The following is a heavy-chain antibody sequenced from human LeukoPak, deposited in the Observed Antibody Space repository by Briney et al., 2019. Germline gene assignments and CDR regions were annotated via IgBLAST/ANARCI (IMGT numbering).Heavy chain of an antibody. V-gene: IGHV1-18*01. CDR3: ARVSGYSSGGGWFDP. Sequence: ASVKVSCKASGYTFTSYGISWVRQAPGQGLEWMGWISAYNGNTNYAQKLQGRVTMTTDTSTSTAHMELRSLRSDDTAVYYCARVSGYSSGGGWFDPWGQGTLVTVSS. D-gene: IGHD6-19*01. CDR1: GYTFTSYG. J-gene: IGHJ5*02. CDR2: ISAYNGNT.